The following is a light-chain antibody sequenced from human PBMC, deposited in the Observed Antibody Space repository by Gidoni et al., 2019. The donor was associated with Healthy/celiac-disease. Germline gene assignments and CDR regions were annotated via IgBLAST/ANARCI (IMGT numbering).Light chain of an antibody. Sequence: EIGLTQPPGTLSLPPGERATLSCRASQSVSSSYLALYQQKPGQAPRLLIYGAASRATGIPDRFSGSGSVTDFTLTISRLEPEDFAVYYCLQYGSSPPTFGQGTKVEIK. CDR3: LQYGSSPPT. CDR1: QSVSSSY. V-gene: IGKV3-20*01. CDR2: GAA. J-gene: IGKJ1*01.